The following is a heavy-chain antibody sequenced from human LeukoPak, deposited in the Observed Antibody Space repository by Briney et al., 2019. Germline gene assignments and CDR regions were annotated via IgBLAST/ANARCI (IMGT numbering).Heavy chain of an antibody. CDR3: ARIYCSGGSCYYGFDS. D-gene: IGHD2-15*01. CDR2: INPSDRST. CDR1: GYPFTSYY. J-gene: IGHJ4*02. V-gene: IGHV1-46*01. Sequence: ASVTVSCTASGYPFTSYYIHWVRQAPGQGLEWMGIINPSDRSTSYAQKFQGRVTMTRDTSTSTVYMELSSLRSDDTAVYYCARIYCSGGSCYYGFDSWGQGTLVTVSS.